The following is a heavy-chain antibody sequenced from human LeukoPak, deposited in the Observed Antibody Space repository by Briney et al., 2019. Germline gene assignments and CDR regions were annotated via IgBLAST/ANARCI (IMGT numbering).Heavy chain of an antibody. CDR3: ARQGAAGKYYYYYMDV. CDR1: GSNFPIYW. D-gene: IGHD6-13*01. J-gene: IGHJ6*03. CDR2: IYPDDSNT. Sequence: GASLQISCQGSGSNFPIYWIGWVRQLPGQGLEWMGIIYPDDSNTIYGPSFQGQVTISADKSINTAYLEWSSLKASDTAIYYCARQGAAGKYYYYYMDVWGKGTTVTVSS. V-gene: IGHV5-51*01.